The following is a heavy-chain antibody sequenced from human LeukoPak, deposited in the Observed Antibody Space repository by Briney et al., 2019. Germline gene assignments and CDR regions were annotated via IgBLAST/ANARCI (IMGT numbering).Heavy chain of an antibody. CDR3: ARDDGDYAHPVDY. V-gene: IGHV3-48*04. D-gene: IGHD4-17*01. CDR1: GFTFSSYS. CDR2: ISTRSPI. J-gene: IGHJ4*02. Sequence: GGSLSLSCAASGFTFSSYSMNWVRQAPGKGLGWISYISTRSPIYYADSVKGRFTISRDNAKNSLYLQMNSLRAEDTAVYYCARDDGDYAHPVDYWGQGTLVTVSS.